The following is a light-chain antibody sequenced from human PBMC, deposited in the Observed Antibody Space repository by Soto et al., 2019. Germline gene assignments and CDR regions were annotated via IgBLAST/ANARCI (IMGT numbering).Light chain of an antibody. CDR1: QSFGRNS. CDR3: LQYGTSPWA. J-gene: IGKJ1*01. CDR2: AAS. V-gene: IGKV3-20*01. Sequence: EIVLTQFPGTLSLSPGERATLSCRASQSFGRNSVAWYQQKPGQAPRVIIYAASNRASGIPDRFSGSGSGSDFTLTISRLEPEDFAVYYCLQYGTSPWAFGQGTKVEIK.